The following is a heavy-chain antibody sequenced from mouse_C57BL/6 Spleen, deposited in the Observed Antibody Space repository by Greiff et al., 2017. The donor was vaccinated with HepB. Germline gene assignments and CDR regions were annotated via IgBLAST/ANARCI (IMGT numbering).Heavy chain of an antibody. CDR2: IDPETGGT. Sequence: VQLQQSGAELVRPGASVTLSCKASGYTFTDYEMHWVKQTPVHGLEWIGAIDPETGGTAYNQKFKGKAILTADKSSSTAYMELRSLTSADSAVYYCTRSEYYGSRGFAYWGQGTMVTVSA. J-gene: IGHJ3*01. D-gene: IGHD1-1*01. CDR1: GYTFTDYE. CDR3: TRSEYYGSRGFAY. V-gene: IGHV1-15*01.